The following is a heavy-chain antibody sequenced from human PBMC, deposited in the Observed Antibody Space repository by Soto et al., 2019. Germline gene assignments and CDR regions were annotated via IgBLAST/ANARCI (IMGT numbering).Heavy chain of an antibody. CDR2: ISTFHGSI. D-gene: IGHD6-19*01. V-gene: IGHV1-18*01. Sequence: QVQLVQSGGEVKKPGASVKVSCKAAGYTFTSHGISWVRQAPGQGLEWMGWISTFHGSINYAQKFQGRVTMTTDTSTSTAYVELRSLRSDDTAGYYCARFYSSGWPRGYFDYWGQGTPVTVSA. CDR1: GYTFTSHG. CDR3: ARFYSSGWPRGYFDY. J-gene: IGHJ4*02.